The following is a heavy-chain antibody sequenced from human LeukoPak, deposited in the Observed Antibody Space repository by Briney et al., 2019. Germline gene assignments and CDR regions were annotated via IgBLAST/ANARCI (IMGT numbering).Heavy chain of an antibody. CDR1: GFTFSDYG. J-gene: IGHJ2*01. CDR3: ARDYGDYWWYFDL. Sequence: GGSLRLSCVASGFTFSDYGMNWVRQAPGQGLEWVSYISGSGSTIYYADSVQGRFTISRDNAKNSLYLQMNSLRAEDTAVYYCARDYGDYWWYFDLWGRGTLVTVSS. V-gene: IGHV3-48*03. CDR2: ISGSGSTI. D-gene: IGHD4-17*01.